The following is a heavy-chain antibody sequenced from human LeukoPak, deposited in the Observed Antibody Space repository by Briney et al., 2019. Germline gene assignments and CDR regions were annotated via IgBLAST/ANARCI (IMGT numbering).Heavy chain of an antibody. V-gene: IGHV3-23*01. CDR2: IGGTGSST. CDR3: AKASVAIPQYCNS. CDR1: GFTFWNYA. D-gene: IGHD2-2*02. J-gene: IGHJ5*02. Sequence: SGGSLRLSCEASGFTFWNYAMNWVRQAPGKGLEWVSTIGGTGSSTYYADSAKGRFTISRDNSKDTLFLQLNSLTAADTAMYFCAKASVAIPQYCNSWGQGTLVTVSS.